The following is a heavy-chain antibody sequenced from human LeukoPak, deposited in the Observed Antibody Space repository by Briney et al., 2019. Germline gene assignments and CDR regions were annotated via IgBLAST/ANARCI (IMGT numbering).Heavy chain of an antibody. CDR3: ARTEDIVIVPAALGAFDI. CDR2: IIPILGIA. CDR1: GYTLTELS. V-gene: IGHV1-69*02. D-gene: IGHD2-2*01. Sequence: SVKVSCKVSGYTLTELSMHWVRQAPGQGLEWMGRIIPILGIANYAQKFQGRVTITADKSTSTAYMELSSLRSEDTAVYYCARTEDIVIVPAALGAFDIWGQGTMVTVSS. J-gene: IGHJ3*02.